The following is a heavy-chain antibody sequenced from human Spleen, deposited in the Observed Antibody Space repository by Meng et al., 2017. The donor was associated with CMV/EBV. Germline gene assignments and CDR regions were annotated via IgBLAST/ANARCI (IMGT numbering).Heavy chain of an antibody. CDR1: GASIISSNW. J-gene: IGHJ5*02. CDR3: ARGVVHSSWFDP. D-gene: IGHD2-2*01. CDR2: TYHNGNI. Sequence: CGVSGASIISSNWWSWVRQSPGKGLEWIGETYHNGNINYNPSLKSRVTISVDKSKNQFSLKLSSVTAADTAVYYCARGVVHSSWFDPWGQGTLVTVSS. V-gene: IGHV4-4*02.